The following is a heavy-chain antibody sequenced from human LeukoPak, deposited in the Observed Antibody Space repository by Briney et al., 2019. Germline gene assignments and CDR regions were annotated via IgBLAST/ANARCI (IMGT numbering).Heavy chain of an antibody. D-gene: IGHD2-21*02. CDR1: GFTFSNAY. Sequence: PGGSLRLSCAASGFTFSNAYMSWVRQAPGKGLEWVGRIKSKADGGTTDYAVPVKGRFTISRDDSKTTLYLQMNSLRAEDTAVYYCARMGNCGGDCYAYYFDYWGQGTLVTVSS. CDR2: IKSKADGGTT. V-gene: IGHV3-15*01. CDR3: ARMGNCGGDCYAYYFDY. J-gene: IGHJ4*02.